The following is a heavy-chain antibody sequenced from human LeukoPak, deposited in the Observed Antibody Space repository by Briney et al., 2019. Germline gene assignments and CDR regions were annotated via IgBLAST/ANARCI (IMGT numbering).Heavy chain of an antibody. CDR3: ARGVYEFWSGYPPPAVAFDI. CDR1: GDSVSSNSAA. V-gene: IGHV6-1*01. J-gene: IGHJ3*02. CDR2: TYYRSKWYK. Sequence: SQTLSLTCAISGDSVSSNSAAWNWIRQSPSRGLEWLGRTYYRSKWYKDYAVSVKSRITINPDTSKNQFSLQLNSVTPADTAVYYCARGVYEFWSGYPPPAVAFDIWGQGTMVTVSS. D-gene: IGHD3-3*01.